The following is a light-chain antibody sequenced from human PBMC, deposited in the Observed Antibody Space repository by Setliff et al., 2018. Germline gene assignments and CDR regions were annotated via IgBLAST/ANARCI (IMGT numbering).Light chain of an antibody. Sequence: QSALTQPPSASGSPGQSVTISCTRTSSDVGGINHVSWYQQHPGKAPRLMIFEVSKRPSGVPDRFSGSKSGNTASLTVSGLQAEDEADYYCAVWDNGLKGYVFGTGTKVTVL. J-gene: IGLJ1*01. CDR2: EVS. V-gene: IGLV2-8*01. CDR3: AVWDNGLKGYV. CDR1: SSDVGGINH.